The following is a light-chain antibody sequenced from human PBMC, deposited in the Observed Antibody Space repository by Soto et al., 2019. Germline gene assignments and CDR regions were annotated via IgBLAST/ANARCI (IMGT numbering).Light chain of an antibody. V-gene: IGKV3-20*01. CDR3: QQYGSSPVT. CDR2: GAS. Sequence: EIVLTQSPGTLSLSPGERATLSCRASQSVSRSYLAWYQQKPGQAPRLLIYGASSRATGIPDRFSGSGWGTDFTLTISRLEPEDFAVYYCQQYGSSPVTFGPGTKVDIK. CDR1: QSVSRSY. J-gene: IGKJ3*01.